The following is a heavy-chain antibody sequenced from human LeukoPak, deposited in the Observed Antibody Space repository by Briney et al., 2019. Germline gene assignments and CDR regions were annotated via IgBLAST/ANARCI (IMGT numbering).Heavy chain of an antibody. CDR3: ARGGGYGVDY. CDR1: GFTFSSYC. Sequence: PGGSLRLSCAASGFTFSSYCMNWVRQAPGKGLEWVSSISSNSSYIYYADSVKGRFTISRDNAKNSLYLQMNSLRAEDTAVYYCARGGGYGVDYWGQGTRVSLPS. V-gene: IGHV3-21*01. D-gene: IGHD3-16*01. J-gene: IGHJ4*02. CDR2: ISSNSSYI.